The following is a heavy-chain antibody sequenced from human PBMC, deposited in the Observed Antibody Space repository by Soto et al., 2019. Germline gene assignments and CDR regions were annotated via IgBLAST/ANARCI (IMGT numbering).Heavy chain of an antibody. CDR2: IIPILGIA. Sequence: GASVKVSCKASGGTFSSYTISWVRQAPGQGLEWMGRIIPILGIANYAQKFQGRVTITADKSTSTAYMELSSLRSEDTAVYYCAVPYCSSTSCYSGYYFDYWGQGTLVTVSS. V-gene: IGHV1-69*02. J-gene: IGHJ4*02. CDR1: GGTFSSYT. D-gene: IGHD2-2*01. CDR3: AVPYCSSTSCYSGYYFDY.